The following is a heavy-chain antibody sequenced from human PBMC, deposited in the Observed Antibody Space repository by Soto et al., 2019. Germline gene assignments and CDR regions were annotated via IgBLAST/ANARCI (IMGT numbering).Heavy chain of an antibody. CDR3: AKDRLPNYYYGMDV. Sequence: QVQLVESGGGVVQPGRSLRLSCAASGFTFSSYGMHWVRQAPGKGLEGVAVISYDGSNKYYADSVKGRFTISRDNSKNTLYLQMNSLRAEDTAVYYCAKDRLPNYYYGMDVWGQGTTVTVSS. CDR2: ISYDGSNK. V-gene: IGHV3-30*18. D-gene: IGHD2-15*01. CDR1: GFTFSSYG. J-gene: IGHJ6*02.